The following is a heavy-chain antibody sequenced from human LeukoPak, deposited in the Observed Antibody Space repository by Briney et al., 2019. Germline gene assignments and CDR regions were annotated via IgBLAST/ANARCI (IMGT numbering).Heavy chain of an antibody. V-gene: IGHV4-38-2*01. D-gene: IGHD5-24*01. J-gene: IGHJ4*02. CDR2: VHHSGST. CDR3: ARGPPRFASY. Sequence: SETLSLTCVVSGHSIDNGYYWGWIRQPPGKGLEWIGSVHHSGSTFYNPSLKSRVTMSVDTSKNQFSLKVNSVTAADTGVYYCARGPPRFASYWGQGTLVTVSS. CDR1: GHSIDNGYY.